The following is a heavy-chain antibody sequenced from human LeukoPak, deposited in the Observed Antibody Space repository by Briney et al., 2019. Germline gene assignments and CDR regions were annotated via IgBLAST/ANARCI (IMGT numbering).Heavy chain of an antibody. J-gene: IGHJ3*02. D-gene: IGHD6-19*01. CDR3: ARGRSSGWWRGAFDI. V-gene: IGHV3-30*04. Sequence: GRSLRLSCAASGFTFSRYAMHWVRQAPGKGLEWVAVISYDGSNKYYADSVKGRFTISRDNAKNSLYLQMDSLRAEDTAVYYCARGRSSGWWRGAFDIWGQGTKVIVSS. CDR2: ISYDGSNK. CDR1: GFTFSRYA.